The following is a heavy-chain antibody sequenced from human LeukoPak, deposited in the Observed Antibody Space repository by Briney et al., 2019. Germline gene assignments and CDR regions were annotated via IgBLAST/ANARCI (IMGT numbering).Heavy chain of an antibody. CDR1: GFTFSSYG. D-gene: IGHD3-9*01. J-gene: IGHJ4*02. V-gene: IGHV3-30*02. Sequence: GGSLRLSCAASGFTFSSYGMHWVRQAPGKGLEGVAFIRYDGSNKYYADSVEGRFTISRDNSKNTLYLQMNSLRAEDTAVYYCAKGLRYFDWLLHWGQGTLVTVSS. CDR2: IRYDGSNK. CDR3: AKGLRYFDWLLH.